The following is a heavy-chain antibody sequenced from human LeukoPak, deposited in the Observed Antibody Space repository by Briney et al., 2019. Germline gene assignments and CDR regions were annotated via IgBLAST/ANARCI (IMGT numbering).Heavy chain of an antibody. J-gene: IGHJ4*02. V-gene: IGHV4-59*01. D-gene: IGHD5-24*01. Sequence: SETLSLTCTVSGGSISSYYWSWIRQPPGKGLEWIGYIYYSGSTNYNPSLKSRVTISVDTSKNQFSLKLSSVTAADTAVYYCTRERRDGYKVYFDYWGQGTLVTVSS. CDR2: IYYSGST. CDR1: GGSISSYY. CDR3: TRERRDGYKVYFDY.